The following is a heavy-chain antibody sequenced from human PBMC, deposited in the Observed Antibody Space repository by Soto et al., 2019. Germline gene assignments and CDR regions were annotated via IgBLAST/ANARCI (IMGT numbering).Heavy chain of an antibody. CDR2: ISGSGGST. Sequence: GGSLRLSCAASGFTFSSYAMSWVRQAPGKGLEWVSAISGSGGSTYYADSVKGRFTISRDNSKNTLYLQMNSLRAEDTAVYYCAKDYDFWSGYFVYYMDVWGKGTTVTVSS. CDR1: GFTFSSYA. CDR3: AKDYDFWSGYFVYYMDV. V-gene: IGHV3-23*01. D-gene: IGHD3-3*01. J-gene: IGHJ6*03.